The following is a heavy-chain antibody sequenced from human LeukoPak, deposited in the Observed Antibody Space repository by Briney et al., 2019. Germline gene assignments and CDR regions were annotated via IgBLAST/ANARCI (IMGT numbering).Heavy chain of an antibody. CDR2: ISAYNGNT. V-gene: IGHV1-18*01. J-gene: IGHJ4*02. CDR1: SYTFTNYA. Sequence: GSVKVSCKASSYTFTNYAFTWVRQAPGQGLEWMGWISAYNGNTNYAQKLQGRVTMTTDTSTSTAYMELRSLRSDDTAVYYCARDFRFGELLPFDYWGQGTLVTVSS. CDR3: ARDFRFGELLPFDY. D-gene: IGHD3-10*01.